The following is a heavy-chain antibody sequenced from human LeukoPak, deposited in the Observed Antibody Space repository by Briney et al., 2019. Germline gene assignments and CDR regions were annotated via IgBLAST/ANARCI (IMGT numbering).Heavy chain of an antibody. J-gene: IGHJ4*02. V-gene: IGHV3-53*01. CDR2: LYSGDTT. CDR3: ARGGGHGSGSYDY. Sequence: GGSLRFSCAASGFTVSSNYMSWVRQAPGKGLEWVSILYSGDTTYYADSVKGRFTISRDNSKNTLYLQMNSLRAEDTAVYYCARGGGHGSGSYDYWGQGTLVTVSS. CDR1: GFTVSSNY. D-gene: IGHD3-10*01.